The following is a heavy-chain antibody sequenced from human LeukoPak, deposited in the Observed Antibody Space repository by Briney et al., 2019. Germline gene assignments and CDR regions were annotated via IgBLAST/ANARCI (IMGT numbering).Heavy chain of an antibody. CDR2: IHSADSNT. CDR3: AGARHGDYRWDY. D-gene: IGHD4-17*01. Sequence: GESLKISCKDSGYSFTNYWIGWVRQMPGKGLEWMGIIHSADSNTKSSPSFQGQVTISADKSISTAYLQWSGLKASDTAMYYCAGARHGDYRWDYWGQGTLVTVSS. V-gene: IGHV5-51*01. J-gene: IGHJ4*02. CDR1: GYSFTNYW.